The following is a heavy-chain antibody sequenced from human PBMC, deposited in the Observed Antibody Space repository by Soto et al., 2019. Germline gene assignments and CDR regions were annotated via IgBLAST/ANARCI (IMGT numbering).Heavy chain of an antibody. CDR3: AKDHASPYFDWLLLFDY. D-gene: IGHD3-9*01. Sequence: GGSLRLSCAASGFTFSSYAMSWVRQAPGKGLEWVSAISGSGGSTYYADSVKGRFTISRDNSKNTLYLQMNSLRAEDTAVYYCAKDHASPYFDWLLLFDYWGQGTLVTVSS. CDR1: GFTFSSYA. CDR2: ISGSGGST. J-gene: IGHJ4*02. V-gene: IGHV3-23*01.